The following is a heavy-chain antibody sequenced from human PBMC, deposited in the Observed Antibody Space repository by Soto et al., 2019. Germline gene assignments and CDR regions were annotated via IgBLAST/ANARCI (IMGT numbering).Heavy chain of an antibody. CDR2: ISYDGSNK. CDR1: GFTFSSYG. CDR3: AKDQDRLVDY. Sequence: QVQLVESGGGVVQPGRSLRLSCAASGFTFSSYGMHWVRQAPGKGLEWVAFISYDGSNKDYADSVKGRFTISRDNSKNTLYLQMNSLGAEDTAVYYCAKDQDRLVDYWGQGALVTVSS. D-gene: IGHD6-19*01. V-gene: IGHV3-30*18. J-gene: IGHJ4*02.